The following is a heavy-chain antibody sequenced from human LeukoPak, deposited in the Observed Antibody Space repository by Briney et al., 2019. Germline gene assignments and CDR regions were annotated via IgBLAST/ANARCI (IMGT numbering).Heavy chain of an antibody. J-gene: IGHJ4*02. CDR1: GFTFSSYA. V-gene: IGHV3-30*04. CDR2: ISYDGSNK. D-gene: IGHD3-16*01. Sequence: PGRSLRLSCAASGFTFSSYAMHWVRQAPGKGLEWVAVISYDGSNKYYADSVKGRFTISRDNSKNTLYLQMNSLRAEDTAVYYCARALRGTSDYWGQGTLVTVSS. CDR3: ARALRGTSDY.